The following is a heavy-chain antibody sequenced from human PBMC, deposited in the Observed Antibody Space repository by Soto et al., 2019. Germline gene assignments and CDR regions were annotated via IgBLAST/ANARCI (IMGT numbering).Heavy chain of an antibody. V-gene: IGHV2-5*02. J-gene: IGHJ4*01. D-gene: IGHD3-10*01. CDR1: GFSLPTDRVG. Sequence: QITLKESGPTLVKPTQTFTLTCIFSGFSLPTDRVGVGWIRQPPGKALEWLAAIYWDDTKTYWPSLKSRLTITKDTSKHQAAPTMTDMDLVDTATYYSAHASGAGSLYGGHGTLVSVSS. CDR2: IYWDDTK. CDR3: AHASGAGSLY.